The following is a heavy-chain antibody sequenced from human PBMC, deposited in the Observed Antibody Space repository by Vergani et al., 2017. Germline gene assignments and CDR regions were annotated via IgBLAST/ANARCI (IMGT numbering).Heavy chain of an antibody. J-gene: IGHJ6*02. CDR1: GGTFSSYA. D-gene: IGHD2-2*02. V-gene: IGHV1-69*18. CDR3: AGVRYQLLYRVSYYYYGMDV. CDR2: IIPIFGTA. Sequence: QVQLVQSGAEVKKPGSSVKVSCKASGGTFSSYAISWVRQAPGQGLEWMGRIIPIFGTANYAQKFQGRVTITADESTSTAYMELSSLRSEDTAVYYCAGVRYQLLYRVSYYYYGMDVWGQGTTVTVSS.